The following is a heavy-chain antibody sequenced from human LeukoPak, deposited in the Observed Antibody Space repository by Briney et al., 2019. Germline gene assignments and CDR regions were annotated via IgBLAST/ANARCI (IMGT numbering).Heavy chain of an antibody. CDR2: IYYSGST. D-gene: IGHD4-17*01. CDR3: AREGDYGDLRVYFDY. J-gene: IGHJ4*02. Sequence: ASETLSLTCTVSGGSISSSSYYWGWIRQPPGKGLEWIGSIYYSGSTYYNPSLKSRVTISVDTSKNQFSLKLSSVTAADTAVYYCAREGDYGDLRVYFDYWGQGTLVTVSS. V-gene: IGHV4-39*07. CDR1: GGSISSSSYY.